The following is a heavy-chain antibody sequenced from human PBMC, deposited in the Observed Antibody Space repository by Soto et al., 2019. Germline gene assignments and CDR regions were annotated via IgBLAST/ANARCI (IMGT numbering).Heavy chain of an antibody. V-gene: IGHV1-3*01. CDR1: GYTFTSYG. J-gene: IGHJ4*02. CDR3: VKVRLGTYYYFDS. CDR2: INPGNGNT. Sequence: ASVKVSCKASGYTFTSYGMNWVRQAPGRGLEWMGWINPGNGNTKYSQKFQGRVIIERDTSASTAYMELSSLTAEDTAVYYCVKVRLGTYYYFDSWGQGTLVTVSS. D-gene: IGHD1-26*01.